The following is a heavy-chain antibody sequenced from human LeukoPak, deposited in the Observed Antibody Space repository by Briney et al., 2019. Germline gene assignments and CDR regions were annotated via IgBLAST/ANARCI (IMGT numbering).Heavy chain of an antibody. CDR3: AKGNWGERLDWYFDL. Sequence: PGGSLRLSCAASGFTFSSYSMNWARQAPGKGLEWVSYISASSSPISYADSVKGRFTVSRDNAENSLYLQMNSLRAEDTAVYYCAKGNWGERLDWYFDLWGRGTLVTVSS. J-gene: IGHJ2*01. V-gene: IGHV3-48*01. D-gene: IGHD1-26*01. CDR1: GFTFSSYS. CDR2: ISASSSPI.